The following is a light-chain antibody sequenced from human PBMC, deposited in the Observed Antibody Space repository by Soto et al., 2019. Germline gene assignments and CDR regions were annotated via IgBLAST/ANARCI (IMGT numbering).Light chain of an antibody. Sequence: DIQMTQSPTALSASVGDTGTITCRASQGLKNFIAWYQQKPGKPPKLLIYAASTLQSADPSRFSGSGSGTDFTLTINSLQPEDVATYSCQKYSSVPVFGPGTKVEI. V-gene: IGKV1-27*01. CDR3: QKYSSVPV. J-gene: IGKJ3*01. CDR2: AAS. CDR1: QGLKNF.